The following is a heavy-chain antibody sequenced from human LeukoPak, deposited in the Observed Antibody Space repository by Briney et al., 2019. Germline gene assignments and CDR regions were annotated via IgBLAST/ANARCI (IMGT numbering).Heavy chain of an antibody. Sequence: ASVKVSCKASGYTFTSYGINWVRQAPGQGLEWMGWISAYNGNTNYAQKLQGRVTMTTDTSTSTAYMELRSLGSDDTAVYYCARDIMITFGGVIATNYGMDVWGQGTTVTVSS. CDR1: GYTFTSYG. D-gene: IGHD3-16*02. CDR3: ARDIMITFGGVIATNYGMDV. J-gene: IGHJ6*02. CDR2: ISAYNGNT. V-gene: IGHV1-18*01.